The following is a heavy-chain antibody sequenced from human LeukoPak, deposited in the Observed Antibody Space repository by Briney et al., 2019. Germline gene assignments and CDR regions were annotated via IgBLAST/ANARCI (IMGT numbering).Heavy chain of an antibody. J-gene: IGHJ4*02. V-gene: IGHV4-4*07. CDR1: GGSINSY. D-gene: IGHD3-22*01. CDR2: ISGSGTI. CDR3: AREQWAYRSYYASSGYHDY. Sequence: SETLSLTCIVSGGSINSYWSWIRQPAGKGLEWIGRISGSGTITYNPALQSRLTISIDTSRNQFSLNLTSVTAADTAMYYCAREQWAYRSYYASSGYHDYWGQGTLVTVSS.